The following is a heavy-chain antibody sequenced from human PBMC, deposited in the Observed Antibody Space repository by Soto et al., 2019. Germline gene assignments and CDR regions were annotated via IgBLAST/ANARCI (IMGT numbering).Heavy chain of an antibody. CDR1: GFTFSSYA. J-gene: IGHJ6*02. CDR2: ISSNGGST. CDR3: VKDDSGSYYYYGMDV. Sequence: PGGSLRLSCSASGFTFSSYAMHWVRQAPGKGLEYVSAISSNGGSTYYADSVKGRFTISRDNSKSTLYLQMSSLRAEDTAVYYCVKDDSGSYYYYGMDVWGQGTTVTVSS. V-gene: IGHV3-64D*06. D-gene: IGHD1-26*01.